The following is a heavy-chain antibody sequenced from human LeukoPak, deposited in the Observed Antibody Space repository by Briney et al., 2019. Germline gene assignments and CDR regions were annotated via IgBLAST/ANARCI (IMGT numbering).Heavy chain of an antibody. CDR2: IYYSGST. Sequence: SETLSLTCTVSGGSISSSSYYWGWIRQPPGKGLEWSGSIYYSGSTYYNPSLKSLVTISVDASKNQFSLKLSPVTAADTAVYYCARREAHCSSTSCYFHSWGQGTLVTVSS. D-gene: IGHD2-2*01. J-gene: IGHJ5*02. CDR1: GGSISSSSYY. V-gene: IGHV4-39*07. CDR3: ARREAHCSSTSCYFHS.